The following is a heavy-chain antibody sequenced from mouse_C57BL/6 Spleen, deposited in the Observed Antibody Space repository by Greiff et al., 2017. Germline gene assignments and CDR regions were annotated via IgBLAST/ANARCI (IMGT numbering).Heavy chain of an antibody. CDR2: ISSGSSTI. Sequence: EVQRVESGGGLVKPGGSLKLSCAASGFTFSDYGMHWVRQAPEKGLEWVAYISSGSSTIYYADTVKGRFTISRDNAKNTLFLQMTSLRSEDTAMYYCATLYYSNYDYFDYWGQGTTLTVSS. D-gene: IGHD2-5*01. J-gene: IGHJ2*01. CDR3: ATLYYSNYDYFDY. V-gene: IGHV5-17*01. CDR1: GFTFSDYG.